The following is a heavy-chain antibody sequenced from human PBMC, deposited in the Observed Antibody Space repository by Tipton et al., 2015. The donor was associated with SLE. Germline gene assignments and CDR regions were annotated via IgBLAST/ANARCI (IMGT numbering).Heavy chain of an antibody. V-gene: IGHV4-59*01. Sequence: TLSLTCTVSGGSISSYYWSWIRQPPGKGLEWIGYIYYSGSTNYNPSLKSRVTISVDTSKNQFSLKVSSVTAADTAVYYCARDRPRYCSSTSCPLFDYWGQGTLVTVSS. CDR3: ARDRPRYCSSTSCPLFDY. CDR1: GGSISSYY. CDR2: IYYSGST. J-gene: IGHJ4*02. D-gene: IGHD2-2*01.